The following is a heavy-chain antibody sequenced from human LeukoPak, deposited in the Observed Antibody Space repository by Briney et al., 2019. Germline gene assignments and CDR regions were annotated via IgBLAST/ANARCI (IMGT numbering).Heavy chain of an antibody. D-gene: IGHD2-2*01. Sequence: SETLSLSCTVSGGSISSYYWSWIRQPPGKGLEWIGYIYYGGSTNYNPSLKGRVTISVDTSKNQFSMKLSSVNAADTAVYYCARDQYCSSTSCYYYYMDVWGKGTTVTVSS. CDR3: ARDQYCSSTSCYYYYMDV. CDR2: IYYGGST. CDR1: GGSISSYY. V-gene: IGHV4-59*01. J-gene: IGHJ6*03.